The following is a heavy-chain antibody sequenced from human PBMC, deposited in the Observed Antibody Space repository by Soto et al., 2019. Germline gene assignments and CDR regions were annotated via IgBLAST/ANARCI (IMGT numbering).Heavy chain of an antibody. V-gene: IGHV3-9*01. CDR2: ISWNSGSI. Sequence: EVQLVESGGGLVQPGRSLRLSCAASGFTFDDYAMHWVRQAPGKGLEWVSGISWNSGSIGYADSVKGRFTISRDNAKNSLYLQMNSLRAKDTALYYCAKEGTSYYDILTGSPPSYYYYMDVWGKGTTVTVSS. CDR3: AKEGTSYYDILTGSPPSYYYYMDV. D-gene: IGHD3-9*01. CDR1: GFTFDDYA. J-gene: IGHJ6*03.